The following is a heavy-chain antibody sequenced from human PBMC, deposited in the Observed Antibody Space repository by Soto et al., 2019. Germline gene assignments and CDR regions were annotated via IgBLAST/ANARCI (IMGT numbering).Heavy chain of an antibody. D-gene: IGHD2-2*02. V-gene: IGHV1-3*01. Sequence: SVKVSCKDSGYTFTSYAMHWVRQAPGQRLEWMGWINAGNGNTKYSQKFQGRVTITRDTSASTAYMELSSLRSQDTAVYYCARSFAVPAAIGYWGEGTRVTVSS. CDR1: GYTFTSYA. J-gene: IGHJ4*02. CDR3: ARSFAVPAAIGY. CDR2: INAGNGNT.